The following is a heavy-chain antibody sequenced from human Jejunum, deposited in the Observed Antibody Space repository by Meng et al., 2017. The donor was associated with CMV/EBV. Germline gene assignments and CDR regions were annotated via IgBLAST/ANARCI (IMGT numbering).Heavy chain of an antibody. V-gene: IGHV1-18*01. CDR3: ARVSNTCLECWFDP. J-gene: IGHJ5*02. D-gene: IGHD3-3*01. Sequence: VRRVCVEVRVKRHGRIVRVSCRASVYTFNPYGIPWVEKAAWQGLEWMGWISVDNGNTNYAQKFQGRVTMTTHRSTSTAYMELTGLTSDDTAVYYCARVSNTCLECWFDPWGQGTLVTVSS. CDR1: VYTFNPYG. CDR2: ISVDNGNT.